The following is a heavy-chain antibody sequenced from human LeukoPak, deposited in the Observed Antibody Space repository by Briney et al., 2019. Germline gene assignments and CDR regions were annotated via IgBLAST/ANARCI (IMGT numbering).Heavy chain of an antibody. Sequence: SVKVSCKASGGTFSSYAISWVRHAPGQALEWIVGIIPIFGTANYAQKFQGRVTITADKSTSTAYMELSSLRSEDTAVYYCAREDDIAVAGTPAFDIWGQGTMVTVSS. CDR1: GGTFSSYA. V-gene: IGHV1-69*06. CDR3: AREDDIAVAGTPAFDI. CDR2: IIPIFGTA. D-gene: IGHD6-19*01. J-gene: IGHJ3*02.